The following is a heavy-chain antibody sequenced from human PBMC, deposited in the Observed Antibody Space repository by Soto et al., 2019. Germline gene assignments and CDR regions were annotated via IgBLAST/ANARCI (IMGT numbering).Heavy chain of an antibody. V-gene: IGHV3-30-3*01. CDR3: AREWELLLDP. CDR1: GFTFSSYA. Sequence: PGGSLRLSCAASGFTFSSYAMHWVRQAPGKGLEWVAVISYNGGNKYYADSVKGRFTISRDNSKNTLYLQMNSLRGEDTAFYYCAREWELLLDPWGQGAPVTVSS. D-gene: IGHD1-26*01. CDR2: ISYNGGNK. J-gene: IGHJ5*02.